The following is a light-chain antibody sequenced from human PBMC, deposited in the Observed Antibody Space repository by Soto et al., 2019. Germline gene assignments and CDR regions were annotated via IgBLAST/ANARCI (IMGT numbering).Light chain of an antibody. CDR3: QQCSGSPFT. V-gene: IGKV1-5*03. CDR2: KAS. Sequence: DIQMTQSPSTLSASVGDRVDITCRASQDIAASLAWYQQQPGKAPKLLIYKASILENGVPSRFSGSGSGTEFILTISGLQPDDFAAYVCQQCSGSPFTFGPGTTVD. J-gene: IGKJ3*01. CDR1: QDIAAS.